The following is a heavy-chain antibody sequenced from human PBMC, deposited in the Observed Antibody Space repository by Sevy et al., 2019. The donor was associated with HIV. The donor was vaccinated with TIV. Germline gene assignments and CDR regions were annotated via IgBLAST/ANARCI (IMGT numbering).Heavy chain of an antibody. J-gene: IGHJ3*01. CDR2: VFMDGTKE. CDR1: GFIFNSYA. V-gene: IGHV3-33*01. D-gene: IGHD3-22*01. Sequence: GGSLILSCAASGFIFNSYAIHWVRQAPGKGLEWVAVVFMDGTKEFYAESVKGRFTISRDNSKKKVFLQMNSLRDEDTAVYYCVRDYNDSSEYYLIGAYDVWGQGTTVTVSS. CDR3: VRDYNDSSEYYLIGAYDV.